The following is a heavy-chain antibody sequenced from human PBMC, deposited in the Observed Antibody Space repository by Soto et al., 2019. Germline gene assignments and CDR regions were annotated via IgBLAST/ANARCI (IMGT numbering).Heavy chain of an antibody. Sequence: HPGGSLRLSCEASGFTFSAYGMHWVRQAPGKGLEWVAAISNNGNDRYYADSVKGRFTISRDNAKNTLYLQMNSLRDEDTAVYYCARDVTANNWFDPWGQGTLVPVSS. CDR3: ARDVTANNWFDP. J-gene: IGHJ5*02. CDR2: ISNNGNDR. CDR1: GFTFSAYG. V-gene: IGHV3-30*03. D-gene: IGHD4-4*01.